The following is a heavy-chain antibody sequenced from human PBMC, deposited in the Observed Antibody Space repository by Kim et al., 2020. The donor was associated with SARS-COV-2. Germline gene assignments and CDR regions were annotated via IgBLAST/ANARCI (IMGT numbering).Heavy chain of an antibody. V-gene: IGHV4-4*02. J-gene: IGHJ4*02. D-gene: IGHD3-10*01. CDR3: ARKNFYGSGSYRSTFDS. CDR1: GDSISAHNW. Sequence: SETLSLTCAVSGDSISAHNWWNWVRQPPGKGLEWIGEIYHSGITNYSPSLKSRVTILIDKSNNQFSLKLSSVTAADTAVYYCARKNFYGSGSYRSTFDSWGQGTLVTVSS. CDR2: IYHSGIT.